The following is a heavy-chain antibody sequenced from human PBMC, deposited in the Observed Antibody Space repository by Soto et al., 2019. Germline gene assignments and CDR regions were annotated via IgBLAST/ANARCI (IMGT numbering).Heavy chain of an antibody. J-gene: IGHJ3*02. D-gene: IGHD2-15*01. Sequence: ASVKVSCKASGYTFTSYGISWVRQAPGQGLEWMGWISAYNGNTNYAQKLQGRVTMTTDTSTRTAYMELRSMRSDDTAVYYCARPAGYCSGGSCYSSAFDIWGQGTMVTVSS. CDR2: ISAYNGNT. CDR3: ARPAGYCSGGSCYSSAFDI. CDR1: GYTFTSYG. V-gene: IGHV1-18*01.